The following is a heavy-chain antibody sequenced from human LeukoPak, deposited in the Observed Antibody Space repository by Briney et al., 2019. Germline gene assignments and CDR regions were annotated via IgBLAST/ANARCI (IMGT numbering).Heavy chain of an antibody. J-gene: IGHJ4*02. D-gene: IGHD2-2*01. CDR3: ARDVGEYCSSINCHASDY. CDR1: GYTLTGYY. V-gene: IGHV1-2*02. Sequence: ASVKVSCKASGYTLTGYYMHWVRQAPGQGLEWMGWINPNSGGTNYAQKFQGRVTMTSDTSISTVYMELSRLRSDDTAVYYCARDVGEYCSSINCHASDYWGQGTLVTVSS. CDR2: INPNSGGT.